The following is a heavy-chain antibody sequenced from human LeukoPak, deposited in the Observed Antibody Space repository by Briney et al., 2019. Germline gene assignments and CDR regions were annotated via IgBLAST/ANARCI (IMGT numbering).Heavy chain of an antibody. D-gene: IGHD6-19*01. CDR3: ARRRGWDESHYCYMDV. V-gene: IGHV4-4*09. J-gene: IGHJ6*03. Sequence: SETLSLTCTVSGGSISSYYWSWIRQPPGKGLEWIGYIYTSGSTNYNPSLKSRVTISVDTSKNQFSLKLSSVTAAAPAVYYCARRRGWDESHYCYMDVWGKGTTVTVSS. CDR1: GGSISSYY. CDR2: IYTSGST.